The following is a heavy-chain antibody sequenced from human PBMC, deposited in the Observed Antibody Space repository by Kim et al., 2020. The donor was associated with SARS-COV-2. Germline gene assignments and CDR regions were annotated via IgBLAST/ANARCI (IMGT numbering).Heavy chain of an antibody. CDR2: ISGSGGTT. J-gene: IGHJ4*02. CDR1: GFTFGSYA. Sequence: GGSLRLSCAASGFTFGSYAMSWVRQAPGKGLEWVSGISGSGGTTYYADSVKGRFNIFRDDSKSTLYLQMDSLRVEDTAMYYCAKDRSYYYDSSGDYWGQG. D-gene: IGHD3-22*01. CDR3: AKDRSYYYDSSGDY. V-gene: IGHV3-23*01.